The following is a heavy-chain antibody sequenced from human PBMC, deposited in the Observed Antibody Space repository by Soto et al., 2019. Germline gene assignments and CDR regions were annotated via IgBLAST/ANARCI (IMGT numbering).Heavy chain of an antibody. CDR2: ISYDGSNK. J-gene: IGHJ4*02. Sequence: VAVISYDGSNKYYADSVKGRFTISRDNSKNTLYLQMNSLRAEDTAVYYCARDVGEYSSSFGYWGQGTLVTVSS. CDR3: ARDVGEYSSSFGY. D-gene: IGHD6-6*01. V-gene: IGHV3-30-3*01.